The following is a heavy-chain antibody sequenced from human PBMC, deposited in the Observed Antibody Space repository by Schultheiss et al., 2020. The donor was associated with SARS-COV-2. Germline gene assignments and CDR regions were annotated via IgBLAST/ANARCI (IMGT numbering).Heavy chain of an antibody. CDR3: ARGPHSSGCYAYQGDY. Sequence: ASVKVSCKASGYTFTGYYMHWVRQAPGQGLEWMGWINTNSGGTNYEQKFQGRVTMTRNTSISTAYMELSSLRSEDTAVYYCARGPHSSGCYAYQGDYWGQGTLVTVSS. D-gene: IGHD6-19*01. CDR2: INTNSGGT. V-gene: IGHV1-2*02. CDR1: GYTFTGYY. J-gene: IGHJ4*02.